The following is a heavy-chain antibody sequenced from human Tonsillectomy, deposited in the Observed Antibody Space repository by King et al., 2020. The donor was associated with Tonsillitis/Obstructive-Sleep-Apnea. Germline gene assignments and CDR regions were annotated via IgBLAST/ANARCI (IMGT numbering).Heavy chain of an antibody. CDR1: GYSFTNYW. V-gene: IGHV5-51*03. CDR3: ARTYYYDTSGYFGPGSAFDI. CDR2: IYPGDSDT. Sequence: QLVQSGAEVKKPGESLKISCKGSGYSFTNYWIGWVRQMPGKGLEWMGIIYPGDSDTRYSPSFQGQVTISADKSIRTAYLQWSSLKASDTAMYYCARTYYYDTSGYFGPGSAFDIWGQGTMVTVSS. J-gene: IGHJ3*02. D-gene: IGHD3-22*01.